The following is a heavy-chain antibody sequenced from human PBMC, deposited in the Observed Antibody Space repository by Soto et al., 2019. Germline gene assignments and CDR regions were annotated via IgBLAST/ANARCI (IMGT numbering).Heavy chain of an antibody. Sequence: EVQLVESGGDLVQPGRSLRLACAASGFTFDNYAMHWVRQLPGKGLEWVSGISWSGGDKAYAASGKGRCSISRDNATKSLYLHIDSLRLEDTAVYYCVKDSYYDILTGFSYFDYWGRGTPVTVSS. CDR2: ISWSGGDK. D-gene: IGHD3-9*01. CDR3: VKDSYYDILTGFSYFDY. J-gene: IGHJ4*02. V-gene: IGHV3-9*01. CDR1: GFTFDNYA.